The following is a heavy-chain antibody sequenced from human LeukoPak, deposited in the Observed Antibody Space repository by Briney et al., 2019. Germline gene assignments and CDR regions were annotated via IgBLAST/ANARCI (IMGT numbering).Heavy chain of an antibody. D-gene: IGHD3-10*01. J-gene: IGHJ5*02. V-gene: IGHV1-2*02. CDR2: INPNSGGT. Sequence: ASVKVSCKASGYTFTGYYMHWVRQAPGQGLEWIGWINPNSGGTNYAQKFQGRATMTRDTSISTAYMELSRLRSDDTAVYYCARDRITMVRGPHAGFDPWGQGTLVTVSS. CDR3: ARDRITMVRGPHAGFDP. CDR1: GYTFTGYY.